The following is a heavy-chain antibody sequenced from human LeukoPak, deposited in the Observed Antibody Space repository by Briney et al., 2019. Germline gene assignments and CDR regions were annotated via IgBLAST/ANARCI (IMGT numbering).Heavy chain of an antibody. CDR3: ARSIIGVLRFLEWLPKYYYYYYMDV. D-gene: IGHD3-3*01. V-gene: IGHV1-8*03. Sequence: GASVKVSCKASGYTFTSYDINWVRQATGQGLEWMGWMNPNSGNTGYAHKFQGRVTITRNTSISTAYMELSSLRSEDTAVYYCARSIIGVLRFLEWLPKYYYYYYMDVWGKGTTVTVSS. CDR2: MNPNSGNT. CDR1: GYTFTSYD. J-gene: IGHJ6*03.